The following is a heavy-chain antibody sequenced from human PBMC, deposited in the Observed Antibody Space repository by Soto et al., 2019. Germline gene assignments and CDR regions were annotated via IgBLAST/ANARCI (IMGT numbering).Heavy chain of an antibody. D-gene: IGHD2-15*01. J-gene: IGHJ4*01. CDR2: IKSKTDGGTT. Sequence: GGSLRLSCAASGFTFSNAWMSWVRQAPGKGLEWVGRIKSKTDGGTTDYAAPVKGRFTISRDDSKNTVYLQMNSLRTEDTALYYCAADLPGHGGGYEFDYWGQGTPVTVSS. CDR3: AADLPGHGGGYEFDY. V-gene: IGHV3-15*01. CDR1: GFTFSNAW.